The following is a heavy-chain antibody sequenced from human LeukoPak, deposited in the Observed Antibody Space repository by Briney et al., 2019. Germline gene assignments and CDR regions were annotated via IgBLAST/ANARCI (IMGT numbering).Heavy chain of an antibody. CDR2: ITGSSGYT. D-gene: IGHD6-19*01. CDR3: AKRLSGWYYTDC. Sequence: PGGSLRLSCAASGFTFSSYAMSWVRQAPGKGLEWVSSITGSSGYTYYADSVKGRFTISRDNSKNTLYLQMNSLRAEDTAVYYCAKRLSGWYYTDCWGQGTLVTVSS. V-gene: IGHV3-23*01. CDR1: GFTFSSYA. J-gene: IGHJ4*02.